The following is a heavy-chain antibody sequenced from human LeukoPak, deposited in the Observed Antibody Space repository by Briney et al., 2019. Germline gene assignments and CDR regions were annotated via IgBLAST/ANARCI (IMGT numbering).Heavy chain of an antibody. CDR3: ATDKGYHYY. Sequence: SETLSLTCAVYGGSFSGYYWSWIRQPPGKGLEWIGEINHSGSTSCNPSLKSRVTISVDTSKNQFSLNLTSVTAADTAVYYCATDKGYHYYWGQGTLVTVSS. CDR2: INHSGST. V-gene: IGHV4-34*01. D-gene: IGHD5-12*01. CDR1: GGSFSGYY. J-gene: IGHJ4*02.